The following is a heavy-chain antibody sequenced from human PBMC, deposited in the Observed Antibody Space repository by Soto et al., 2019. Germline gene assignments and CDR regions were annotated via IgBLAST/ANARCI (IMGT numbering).Heavy chain of an antibody. CDR2: ISSDGSNT. V-gene: IGHV3-74*01. D-gene: IGHD2-2*02. CDR3: ARVPYCSSSSCYSYFDN. CDR1: GFTLSSYW. Sequence: EVQLVESRGGLVQPGGSLRLSCAASGFTLSSYWMHWARQAPGKGLVWVSRISSDGSNTNYADSVKGRFTISRDNAKNTLHLQMNSLRVEDTAVYYCARVPYCSSSSCYSYFDNWGQGTLVTVSS. J-gene: IGHJ4*02.